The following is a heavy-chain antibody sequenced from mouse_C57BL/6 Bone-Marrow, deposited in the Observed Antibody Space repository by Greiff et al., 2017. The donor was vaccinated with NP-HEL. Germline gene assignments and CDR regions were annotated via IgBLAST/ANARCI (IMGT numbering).Heavy chain of an antibody. CDR3: VRDAGGSSFYYFDY. D-gene: IGHD1-1*01. J-gene: IGHJ2*01. CDR2: IRSKSSNYAT. V-gene: IGHV10-3*01. CDR1: GFTFNTYA. Sequence: EVKVVESGGGLVQPKGSLKLSCAASGFTFNTYAMHWVRQAPGKGLEWVARIRSKSSNYATYYADSVKDRFTISRDDSQSMLYLQMNNLKTEDTAMYYCVRDAGGSSFYYFDYWGQGTTLTVSS.